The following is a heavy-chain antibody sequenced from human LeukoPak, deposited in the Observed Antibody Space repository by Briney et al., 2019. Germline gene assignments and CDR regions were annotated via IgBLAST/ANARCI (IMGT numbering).Heavy chain of an antibody. J-gene: IGHJ6*02. CDR3: ARVWVVATIYYYGMDV. CDR1: GYTFTGYY. V-gene: IGHV1-2*02. CDR2: INPNSGGT. Sequence: ASVKVSCKASGYTFTGYYMHWVRQAPGQGLEGMGWINPNSGGTNYAQKFQGRVTMTRDTSISTAYMELSRLRSDDTAVYYCARVWVVATIYYYGMDVWGQGTTVTVSS. D-gene: IGHD5-12*01.